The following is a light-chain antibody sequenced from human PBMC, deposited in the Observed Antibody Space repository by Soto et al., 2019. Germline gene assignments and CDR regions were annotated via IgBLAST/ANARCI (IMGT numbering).Light chain of an antibody. Sequence: QSVLTQPASVSGSPGQSITISCTGPSSDVVSYNLVSWYQQHPGKAPKLMIYEASKRPSGISNRFSGSKSGNAASLTISGLQAEDEADYYCFSYAGNSLNYVFGTGTKVTV. CDR1: SSDVVSYNL. V-gene: IGLV2-23*01. J-gene: IGLJ1*01. CDR2: EAS. CDR3: FSYAGNSLNYV.